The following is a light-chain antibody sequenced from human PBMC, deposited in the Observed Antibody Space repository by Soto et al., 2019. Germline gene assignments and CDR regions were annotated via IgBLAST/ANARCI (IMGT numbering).Light chain of an antibody. Sequence: DVVMTQSPLSLPVTLGQPASISCRSSQSLVYTDGNTYLNWFHQRPGQSPRRLIYQVSTRDSGVPDRFSGGGSGADFTLKIDRVEAEDVGVYYCMRGTHGPPTIGGGTTVEIK. J-gene: IGKJ4*01. V-gene: IGKV2-30*01. CDR1: QSLVYTDGNTY. CDR3: MRGTHGPPT. CDR2: QVS.